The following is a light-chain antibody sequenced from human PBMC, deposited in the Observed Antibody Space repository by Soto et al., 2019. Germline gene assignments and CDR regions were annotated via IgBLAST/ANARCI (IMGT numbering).Light chain of an antibody. Sequence: DIQITQSPYSLSASVGDRVTITCRASQSSSSYLNWYQQKPGKAPKLLIYAASSLQSGVPSRFSGSGSGTDFTLTSSSRQPEDFATYYCQQSYSTPITFGQRTRLEIK. V-gene: IGKV1-39*01. J-gene: IGKJ5*01. CDR2: AAS. CDR3: QQSYSTPIT. CDR1: QSSSSY.